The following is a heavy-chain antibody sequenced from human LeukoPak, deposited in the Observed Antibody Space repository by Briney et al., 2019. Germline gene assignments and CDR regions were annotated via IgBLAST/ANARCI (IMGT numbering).Heavy chain of an antibody. CDR1: GGTFSSYD. D-gene: IGHD5-18*01. Sequence: SVKVSCKASGGTFSSYDISWVRQAPGQGLEWMGRIIPIFGTANYAQKFQGRVAITTDESTSTAYMELSSLRSEDTAVYYCARDRGGATWILFDYWGQGTLVTVSS. CDR3: ARDRGGATWILFDY. CDR2: IIPIFGTA. J-gene: IGHJ4*02. V-gene: IGHV1-69*05.